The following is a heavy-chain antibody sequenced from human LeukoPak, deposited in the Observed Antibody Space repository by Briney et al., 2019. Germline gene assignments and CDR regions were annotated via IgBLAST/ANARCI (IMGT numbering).Heavy chain of an antibody. CDR1: GFTFSSYS. CDR3: ARDTYYDSSGYYGFGY. Sequence: GGSLRLSCAASGFTFSSYSMNWVRQAPGKGLEWVSSISSSSSYIYYADSVKGRFTISRDNAKNSLYLQMNSLRAEDTAVYYCARDTYYDSSGYYGFGYWGQGTLVTVSS. V-gene: IGHV3-21*01. CDR2: ISSSSSYI. J-gene: IGHJ4*02. D-gene: IGHD3-22*01.